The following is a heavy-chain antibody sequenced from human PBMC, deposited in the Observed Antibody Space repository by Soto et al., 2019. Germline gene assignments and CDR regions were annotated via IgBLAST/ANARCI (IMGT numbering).Heavy chain of an antibody. CDR3: ARDPGYSSSWYKNYYYGMDV. V-gene: IGHV3-66*01. Sequence: GGSLRLSCAASGFAVSSNYMSWVRQAPGKGLEWVSVIYSGGSTYYADSVKGRFTISRDNSKNTLYLQMNSLRAEDTAVYYCARDPGYSSSWYKNYYYGMDVWGQGTTVTVSS. CDR2: IYSGGST. J-gene: IGHJ6*02. CDR1: GFAVSSNY. D-gene: IGHD6-13*01.